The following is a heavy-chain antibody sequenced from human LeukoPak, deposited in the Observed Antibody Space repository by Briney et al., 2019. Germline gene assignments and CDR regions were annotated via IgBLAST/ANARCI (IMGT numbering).Heavy chain of an antibody. D-gene: IGHD3-3*01. CDR2: ISSNSSYI. CDR3: ARDLYDFWSGYHDY. Sequence: GGSLRLSCAASGFTFSSYEMNWVRQAPGKGLEWVSSISSNSSYIYYADSVKGRFTISRDNAKNSLYLQMNSLRAEDTAVYYCARDLYDFWSGYHDYWGQGTLVTVSS. V-gene: IGHV3-21*01. CDR1: GFTFSSYE. J-gene: IGHJ4*02.